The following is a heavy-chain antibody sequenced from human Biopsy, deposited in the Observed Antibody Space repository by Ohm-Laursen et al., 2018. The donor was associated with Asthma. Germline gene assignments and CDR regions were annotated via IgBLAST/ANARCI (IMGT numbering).Heavy chain of an antibody. Sequence: SLILSFTASLFTFIIYSIIFFLHSPFNFLYFFSIIISIFSSTYYSDSVKGRFTISRDNSKNTLYLQMSSLRADDTAVYYCAKGGTYTTDRYAYWGQGSLVTVSS. J-gene: IGHJ4*02. D-gene: IGHD1-26*01. V-gene: IGHV3-23*01. CDR1: LFTFIIYS. CDR3: AKGGTYTTDRYAY. CDR2: IISIFSST.